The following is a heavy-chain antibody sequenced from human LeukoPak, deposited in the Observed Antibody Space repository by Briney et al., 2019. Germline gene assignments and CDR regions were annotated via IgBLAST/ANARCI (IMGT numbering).Heavy chain of an antibody. J-gene: IGHJ4*02. CDR1: CGFISYYI. CDR3: ARSIAGTRSKFDY. D-gene: IGHD1/OR15-1a*01. Sequence: SDIQFSTCTFSCGFISYYIWRLRRQPPRGGQEMVAYLHYSGSTNYNPSLKSRVTTSVDTSKNQFSLKLSSVTAADTAVYYCARSIAGTRSKFDYWGQGTLVTVSS. CDR2: LHYSGST. V-gene: IGHV4-59*08.